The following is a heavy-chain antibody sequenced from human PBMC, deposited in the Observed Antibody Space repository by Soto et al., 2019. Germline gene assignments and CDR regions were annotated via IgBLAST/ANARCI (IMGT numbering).Heavy chain of an antibody. D-gene: IGHD6-6*01. J-gene: IGHJ4*02. CDR1: GYTFTDFA. CDR2: INSGNAFP. V-gene: IGHV1-3*01. Sequence: QVQLVQSGAEVKKPGASVKVSCKTSGYTFTDFAVHWVRQAPGQSFEWMGWINSGNAFPEYSQKFQGRVTFTRDTSASTAYMELISLRSEDTAIYYCARRHGSSGGFDSWGQGTLVTVSS. CDR3: ARRHGSSGGFDS.